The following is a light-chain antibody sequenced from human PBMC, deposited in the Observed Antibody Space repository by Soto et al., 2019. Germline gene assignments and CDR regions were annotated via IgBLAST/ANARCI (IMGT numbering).Light chain of an antibody. CDR3: CSYAGTNNVI. J-gene: IGLJ2*01. CDR2: DVT. Sequence: QSALTQPRSVSGSPGQSVTISCPGTSSDVGAYNSVSWYQHYPGRAPKLILYDVTRRPSGVPDRFSASKSDNTASLTISGLQAEDEADYYCCSYAGTNNVIFGGGTQLTGL. V-gene: IGLV2-11*01. CDR1: SSDVGAYNS.